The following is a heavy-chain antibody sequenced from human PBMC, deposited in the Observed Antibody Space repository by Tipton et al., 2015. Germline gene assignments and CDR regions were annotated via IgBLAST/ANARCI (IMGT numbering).Heavy chain of an antibody. D-gene: IGHD1-26*01. CDR2: IYYSGST. CDR1: GGSITSISYY. Sequence: LRLSCTVSGGSITSISYYWGWIRQPPGKGLEWIGSIYYSGSTYYNPSLKSRVTISVDTSKNQFSLKIRSVTAADTALYYCASHPAPGGSYRSWFDPWGQGTLVTVSS. J-gene: IGHJ5*02. CDR3: ASHPAPGGSYRSWFDP. V-gene: IGHV4-39*01.